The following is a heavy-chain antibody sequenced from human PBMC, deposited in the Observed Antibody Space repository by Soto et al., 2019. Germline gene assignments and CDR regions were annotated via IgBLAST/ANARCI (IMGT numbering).Heavy chain of an antibody. CDR3: ARDQRNNWFDP. CDR1: GGSISTYY. V-gene: IGHV4-59*01. Sequence: SETLSLTCTVSGGSISTYYWSWIRQPPGKGLEWIGYIYYSGSTNYNPSLKSRVTISVDTSKNQFSLKLSSVTAADTAVYYCARDQRNNWFDPWGQGTLVTVSS. CDR2: IYYSGST. J-gene: IGHJ5*02.